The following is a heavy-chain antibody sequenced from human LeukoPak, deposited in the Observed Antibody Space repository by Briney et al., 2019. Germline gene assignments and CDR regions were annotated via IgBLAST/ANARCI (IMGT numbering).Heavy chain of an antibody. CDR3: ARYSSGWYGGIDY. J-gene: IGHJ4*02. V-gene: IGHV4-39*07. CDR2: IYYSGST. Sequence: SETLSLTCTVSGGSISSSSYYWGWIRQPPGKGLEWIGSIYYSGSTHYNPSLKSRVTISVDTSKNQFSLKLSSVTAADTAVYYCARYSSGWYGGIDYWGQGTLVTVSS. D-gene: IGHD6-19*01. CDR1: GGSISSSSYY.